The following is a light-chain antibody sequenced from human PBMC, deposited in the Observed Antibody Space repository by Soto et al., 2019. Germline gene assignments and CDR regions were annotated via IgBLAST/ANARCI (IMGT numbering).Light chain of an antibody. CDR3: QQYETYSPWT. CDR2: TAS. J-gene: IGKJ1*01. V-gene: IGKV1-5*03. CDR1: QIIDTW. Sequence: DIPMTQSPSSLSASVGDRITITCRASQIIDTWLAWYQQKPGKAPKLLIYTASSLENGVPSRFSGSGSGTEFTLTISSLQPDDFATYYCQQYETYSPWTFGQGTKVEVK.